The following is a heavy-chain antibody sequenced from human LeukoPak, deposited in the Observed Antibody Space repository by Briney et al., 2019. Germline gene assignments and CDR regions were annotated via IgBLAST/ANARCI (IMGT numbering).Heavy chain of an antibody. D-gene: IGHD3-10*01. Sequence: SETLSPTCTVSGDSICSYYWSWIRQPPGKGLEWIGYIYYSGSTKYNPSLKSRVTISVDTSKNQFSLKLSSVAAADTAVYYCARVVVRGVECDSWGQGTLVTVSS. CDR1: GDSICSYY. CDR2: IYYSGST. J-gene: IGHJ4*02. V-gene: IGHV4-59*01. CDR3: ARVVVRGVECDS.